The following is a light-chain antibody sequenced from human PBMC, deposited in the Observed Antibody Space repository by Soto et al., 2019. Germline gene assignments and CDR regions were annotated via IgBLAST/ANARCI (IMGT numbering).Light chain of an antibody. V-gene: IGKV4-1*01. CDR1: QSLFSSSDNRHY. J-gene: IGKJ2*01. CDR2: WAS. Sequence: DIAMTQSPDSLAVSLGERATINCKSSQSLFSSSDNRHYLAWYQQKLGQPPNLLIYWASTRGSGVPDRFSGSGSGTNFTLTISSLQAEDLAVYHCQQYYSPPYTFGQGTKLASK. CDR3: QQYYSPPYT.